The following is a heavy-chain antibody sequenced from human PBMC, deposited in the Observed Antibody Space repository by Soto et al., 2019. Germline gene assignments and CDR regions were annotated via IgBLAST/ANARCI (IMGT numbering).Heavy chain of an antibody. J-gene: IGHJ5*02. V-gene: IGHV1-3*01. CDR3: ARDYYGSGSYRVLNWFDP. Sequence: GASVKGSCKASGYTFTSYAMHWVRQAPGQRLEWTGWINAGNGNTKYSQKFQGRVTITRDTSASTAYMELSSLRSEDTAVYYCARDYYGSGSYRVLNWFDPWGQGTLVTVSS. CDR2: INAGNGNT. D-gene: IGHD3-10*01. CDR1: GYTFTSYA.